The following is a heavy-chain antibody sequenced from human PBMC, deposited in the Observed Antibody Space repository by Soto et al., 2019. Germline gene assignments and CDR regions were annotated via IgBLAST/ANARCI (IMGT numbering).Heavy chain of an antibody. J-gene: IGHJ3*02. V-gene: IGHV1-69*06. Sequence: SVKVSCKASGGTFSSYAISWVRQAPGQGLEWMGGIIPIFGTANYAQKFQGRVTITADKSTSTAYMELSSLRSEDTAVYYCARVWETMVRGVIRPAFDIWGQGTMVTVS. CDR2: IIPIFGTA. D-gene: IGHD3-10*01. CDR1: GGTFSSYA. CDR3: ARVWETMVRGVIRPAFDI.